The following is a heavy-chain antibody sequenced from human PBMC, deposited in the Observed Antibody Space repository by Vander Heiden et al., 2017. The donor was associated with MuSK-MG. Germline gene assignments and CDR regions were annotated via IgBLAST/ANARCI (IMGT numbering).Heavy chain of an antibody. V-gene: IGHV3-23*01. D-gene: IGHD3-22*01. CDR3: AKVVITMIVVDYFDY. CDR1: GFTFRSYA. CDR2: ISGSGGST. J-gene: IGHJ4*02. Sequence: EVQLLESGGGLVQPGGYLRLSCAASGFTFRSYAMSWVRQAPGKGLEWVSAISGSGGSTYYADSVKGRFTISRDNSKNTLYLQMNSLRAEDTAVYYCAKVVITMIVVDYFDYWGQGTLVTVSS.